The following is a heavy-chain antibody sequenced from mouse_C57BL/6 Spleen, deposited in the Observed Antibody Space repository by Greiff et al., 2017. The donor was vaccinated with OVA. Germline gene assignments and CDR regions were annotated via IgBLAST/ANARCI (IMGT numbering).Heavy chain of an antibody. D-gene: IGHD1-1*01. Sequence: EVMLVESEGGLVQPGSSMKLSCTASGFTFSDYYMAWVRQVPEKGLEWVANINYDGSSTYYLDSLKSRFIISRDNAKNILYLQMSSLKSEDTATYYCARDRGLRSKPGYFDYWGQGTTLTVSS. CDR1: GFTFSDYY. J-gene: IGHJ2*01. CDR3: ARDRGLRSKPGYFDY. CDR2: INYDGSST. V-gene: IGHV5-16*01.